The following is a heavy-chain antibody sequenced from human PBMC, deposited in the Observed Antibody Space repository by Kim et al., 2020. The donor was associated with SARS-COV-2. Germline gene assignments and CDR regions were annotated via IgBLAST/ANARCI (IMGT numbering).Heavy chain of an antibody. CDR3: ARDEGGSYQNYYYYYGMDV. V-gene: IGHV3-48*02. D-gene: IGHD1-26*01. CDR2: ISSSSSTI. Sequence: GGSLRLSCAASGFTFSSYSMNWVRQAPGKGLEWVSYISSSSSTIYYADSVKGRFTISRDNAKNSLYLQMNSLRDEDTAVYYCARDEGGSYQNYYYYYGMDVWGQGTTVTVSS. J-gene: IGHJ6*02. CDR1: GFTFSSYS.